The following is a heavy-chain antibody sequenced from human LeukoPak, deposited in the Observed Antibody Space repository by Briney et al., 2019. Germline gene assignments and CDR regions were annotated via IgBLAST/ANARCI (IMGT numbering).Heavy chain of an antibody. CDR2: IHNSGST. CDR1: GGSISTYY. CDR3: ARATMGQADFDY. J-gene: IGHJ4*02. D-gene: IGHD3-10*01. V-gene: IGHV4-4*07. Sequence: SETLSLTCTVSGGSISTYYWTWIRQPAGKGLEWIGRIHNSGSTRYNPSLKSRVTMSLDTSKNQFSLNLGSVTAADTAVYYCARATMGQADFDYWGQGTLVTVSS.